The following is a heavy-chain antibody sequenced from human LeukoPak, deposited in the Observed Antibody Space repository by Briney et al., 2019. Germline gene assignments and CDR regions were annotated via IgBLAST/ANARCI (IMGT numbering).Heavy chain of an antibody. CDR3: ARGRPRINSLGMDV. CDR2: INHSGST. CDR1: GGSFSGYY. D-gene: IGHD2-15*01. Sequence: KPSEALSLTCAVYGGSFSGYYWSWIRQPPGKGLEWIGEINHSGSTNYNPSLKSRVTISVDTSKNQFSLKLSSVTAADTAVYYCARGRPRINSLGMDVWGQGTTVIVSS. V-gene: IGHV4-34*01. J-gene: IGHJ6*02.